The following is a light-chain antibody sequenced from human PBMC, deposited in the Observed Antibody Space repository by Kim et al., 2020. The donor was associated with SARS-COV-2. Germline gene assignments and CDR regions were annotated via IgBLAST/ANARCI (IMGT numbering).Light chain of an antibody. V-gene: IGLV2-14*03. J-gene: IGLJ2*01. CDR2: DVS. Sequence: QSALTQPASVSGSPGQSITISCTGTSSDVGGYNYVSWYQQHPGKALRLMIYDVSKRPSGVSNRFSGSKSDNTASLTISGLQAEDEADYYCSSYTSSTTMVFGGGTQLTVL. CDR1: SSDVGGYNY. CDR3: SSYTSSTTMV.